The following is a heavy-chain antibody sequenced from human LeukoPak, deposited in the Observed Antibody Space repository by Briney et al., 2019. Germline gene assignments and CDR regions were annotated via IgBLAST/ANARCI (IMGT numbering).Heavy chain of an antibody. CDR3: AKVYQPLLYRYYFDY. J-gene: IGHJ4*02. CDR2: ISWNSGSI. D-gene: IGHD2-2*02. Sequence: PGGSLRLSCAASGFTFDDYAMHWVRQAPGKGLEWVSGISWNSGSIGYADSVKGRFTISRDNAKNSLYPQMNSLRAEDTALYYCAKVYQPLLYRYYFDYWGQGTLVTVSS. V-gene: IGHV3-9*01. CDR1: GFTFDDYA.